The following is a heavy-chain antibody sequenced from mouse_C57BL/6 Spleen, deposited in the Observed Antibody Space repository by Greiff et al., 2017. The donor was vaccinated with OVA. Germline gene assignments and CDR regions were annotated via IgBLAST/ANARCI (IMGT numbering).Heavy chain of an antibody. D-gene: IGHD1-1*01. CDR1: GFTFSDYG. CDR2: ISSGSSTI. Sequence: EVQRVESGGGLVKPGGSLKLSCAASGFTFSDYGMHWVRQAPEKGLEWVAYISSGSSTIYYADTVKGRFTISRDNAKNTLFLQMTSLRSEDTAMYYCARGSITTVVARYYFDYWGQGTTLTVSS. J-gene: IGHJ2*01. V-gene: IGHV5-17*01. CDR3: ARGSITTVVARYYFDY.